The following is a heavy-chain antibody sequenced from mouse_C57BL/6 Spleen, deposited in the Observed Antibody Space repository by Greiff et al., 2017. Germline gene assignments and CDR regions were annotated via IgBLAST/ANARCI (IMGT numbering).Heavy chain of an antibody. V-gene: IGHV1-54*01. CDR2: INPGSGGT. Sequence: QVHVKQSGAELVRPGTSVKVSCKASGYAFTNYLIEWVKQRPGQGLEWIGVINPGSGGTNYNEKFKGKATLTADKSSSTAYMQLSSLTSEDSAVYFCARGYGSSYPFAYWGQGTLVTVSA. J-gene: IGHJ3*01. CDR1: GYAFTNYL. CDR3: ARGYGSSYPFAY. D-gene: IGHD1-1*01.